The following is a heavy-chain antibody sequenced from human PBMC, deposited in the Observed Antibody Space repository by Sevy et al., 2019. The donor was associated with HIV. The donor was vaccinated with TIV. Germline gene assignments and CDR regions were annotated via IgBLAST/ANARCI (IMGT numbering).Heavy chain of an antibody. CDR3: ARRYCSGGSCYSTFDY. V-gene: IGHV3-7*01. Sequence: GGSLRLSCAASGFTFSTYWMSWVRQAPGKGLEWVDNIKQDGSEKYYVDSVKGRFTISRDNAKNSLYLQMNSLRAVDTAVYYCARRYCSGGSCYSTFDYWGQGTLVTVSS. CDR1: GFTFSTYW. D-gene: IGHD2-15*01. J-gene: IGHJ4*02. CDR2: IKQDGSEK.